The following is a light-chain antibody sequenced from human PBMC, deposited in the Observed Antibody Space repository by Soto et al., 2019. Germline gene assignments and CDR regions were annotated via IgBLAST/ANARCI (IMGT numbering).Light chain of an antibody. Sequence: QSVLTQPASVSGSPGQSITIACTGTGSDIGSYNFVSWYQQHPGKAPKLVIYEVHNRPSGISNRFSGSKSGNTASLTISGLQAEDEADYYCSSFTVSSALLFGGGTKLTVL. CDR2: EVH. J-gene: IGLJ2*01. V-gene: IGLV2-14*01. CDR3: SSFTVSSALL. CDR1: GSDIGSYNF.